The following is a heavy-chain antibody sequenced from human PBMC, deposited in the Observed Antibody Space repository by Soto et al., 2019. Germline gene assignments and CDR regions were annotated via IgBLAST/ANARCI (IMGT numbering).Heavy chain of an antibody. V-gene: IGHV1-69*12. Sequence: QVQLVQSGPEVKKPGSSVRVSCKTSGGTFRTSAISWVRQAPGQGLEWMGGIMPVFSTPDYAQKFQGRVTITADESTSTAYMELSSLRSEDTAVYYCAREKDRQQLGGNYYYIMDVWGQGTTVTVSS. J-gene: IGHJ6*02. CDR2: IMPVFSTP. CDR3: AREKDRQQLGGNYYYIMDV. D-gene: IGHD3-3*02. CDR1: GGTFRTSA.